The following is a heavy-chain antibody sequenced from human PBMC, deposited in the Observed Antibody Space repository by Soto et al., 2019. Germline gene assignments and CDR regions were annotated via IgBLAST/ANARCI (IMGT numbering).Heavy chain of an antibody. Sequence: GGSLRLSCVVSGFTFSSYWMGWVRQTPGKGLEWVATIKADGTEKYYVDSVKGRFTFSRDNAKTSVYLEMNSLRAEDTAVYYCVTAVRGYNANGDLWGQGTTVTV. CDR3: VTAVRGYNANGDL. J-gene: IGHJ6*02. V-gene: IGHV3-7*03. CDR1: GFTFSSYW. D-gene: IGHD5-12*01. CDR2: IKADGTEK.